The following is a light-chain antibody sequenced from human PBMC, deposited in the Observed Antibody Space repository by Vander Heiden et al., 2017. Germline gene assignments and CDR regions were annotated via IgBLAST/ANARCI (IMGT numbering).Light chain of an antibody. CDR2: KDS. V-gene: IGLV3-25*03. J-gene: IGLJ3*02. CDR3: QSIDSSSTYPV. CDR1: TLAKQF. Sequence: SSELPQSPSVSVSPGPTAGITCSGDTLAKQFAFWYQQKAGQAPVLVICKDSERPSGIPERFSGSNSGTIVTLTISGVQAEDEADYYCQSIDSSSTYPVFGGGTRLTVL.